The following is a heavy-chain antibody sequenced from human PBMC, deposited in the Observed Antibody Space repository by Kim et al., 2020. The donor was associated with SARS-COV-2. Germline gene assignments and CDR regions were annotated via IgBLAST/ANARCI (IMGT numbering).Heavy chain of an antibody. CDR3: ARAIIAAHYYCYGMDV. D-gene: IGHD6-13*01. J-gene: IGHJ6*02. V-gene: IGHV1-69*01. Sequence: KFQGRVTITADESTSTAYMELSSLRSEDTAVYYCARAIIAAHYYCYGMDVWGQGTTVTVSS.